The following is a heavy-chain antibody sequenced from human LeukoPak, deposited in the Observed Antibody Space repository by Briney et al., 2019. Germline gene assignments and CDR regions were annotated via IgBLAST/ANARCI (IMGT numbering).Heavy chain of an antibody. V-gene: IGHV4-59*01. J-gene: IGHJ4*02. D-gene: IGHD6-13*01. CDR1: GGSLSSYY. CDR2: IYYSGST. CDR3: ARVPHSSSWYEGTYYFDY. Sequence: SETLSLTCTVSGGSLSSYYWSWIRQPPGKGLEWIGYIYYSGSTNYNPSLKSRVTISVDTSKNQFSLRLSSVTAADTAVYYCARVPHSSSWYEGTYYFDYWGQGTLVTVSS.